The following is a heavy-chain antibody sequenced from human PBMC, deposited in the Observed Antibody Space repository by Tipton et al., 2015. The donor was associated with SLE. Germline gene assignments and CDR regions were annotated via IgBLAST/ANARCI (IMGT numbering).Heavy chain of an antibody. CDR3: ARETSSGAFDI. CDR1: GFTFSSYE. CDR2: ISSSDSTI. Sequence: SLRLSCAASGFTFSSYEMNWVRQAPGKGLEWVSYISSSDSTIYYADSVKGRFTISRDNVKNSLYLQMNSLRAEDTAVYYCARETSSGAFDIWGQGTLVTVSS. J-gene: IGHJ3*02. D-gene: IGHD3-10*01. V-gene: IGHV3-48*03.